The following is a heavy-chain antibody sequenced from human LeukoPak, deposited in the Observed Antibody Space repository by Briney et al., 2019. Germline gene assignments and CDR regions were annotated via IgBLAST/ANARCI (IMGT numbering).Heavy chain of an antibody. CDR1: GFTFSTYS. CDR2: ISSSSSTI. CDR3: AREGRESSGYTFDY. Sequence: GGSLRLSCAVSGFTFSTYSMNWVRQAPGKGLEWVSYISSSSSTIYYADSVKGRFTISRDNAKNSLYLQMSSLRAEDTAVYFCAREGRESSGYTFDYWGQGTLVTVSS. D-gene: IGHD3-22*01. V-gene: IGHV3-48*04. J-gene: IGHJ4*02.